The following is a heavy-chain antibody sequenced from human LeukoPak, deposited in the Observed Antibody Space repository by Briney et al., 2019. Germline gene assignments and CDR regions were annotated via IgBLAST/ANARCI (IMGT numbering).Heavy chain of an antibody. J-gene: IGHJ3*02. V-gene: IGHV3-43D*03. CDR1: GFTFDQYA. D-gene: IGHD3-10*01. CDR2: ISWDGTTI. CDR3: ARDAFGEYDAFDI. Sequence: PGGSLRLSCAASGFTFDQYAMHWVRQAPGKGLEWVSLISWDGTTIYYADSVKGRFTISRDNSKNTLYLQMNSLRAEDTAVYYCARDAFGEYDAFDIWGQGTMVTVSS.